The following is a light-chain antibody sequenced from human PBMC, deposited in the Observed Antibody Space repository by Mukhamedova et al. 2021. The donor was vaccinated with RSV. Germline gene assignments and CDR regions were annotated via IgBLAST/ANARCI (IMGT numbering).Light chain of an antibody. Sequence: WYQRRVHGKAPKLLIYKASSLESGVPSRISGSGSGTEFTLTISSLQPDDFATYYCQQYNSYPWTFGQGTKVEIK. J-gene: IGKJ1*01. V-gene: IGKV1-5*03. CDR2: KAS. CDR3: QQYNSYPWT.